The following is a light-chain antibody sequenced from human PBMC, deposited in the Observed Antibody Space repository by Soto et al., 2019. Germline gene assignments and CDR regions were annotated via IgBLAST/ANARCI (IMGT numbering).Light chain of an antibody. J-gene: IGKJ1*01. CDR1: QSISSW. CDR2: DAS. CDR3: QQYSSYPWT. Sequence: DIQMTQSPSTLSASVGDRVTITCRASQSISSWLAWYQQKPGKAPKLLIYDASSLESGVPSRFSGSGSGTEFTLTISSLQPDDFATYYCQQYSSYPWTFGQGNKVEIK. V-gene: IGKV1-5*01.